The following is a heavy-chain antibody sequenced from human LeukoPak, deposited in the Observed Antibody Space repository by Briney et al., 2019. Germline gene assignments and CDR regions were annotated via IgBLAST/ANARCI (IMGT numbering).Heavy chain of an antibody. Sequence: ASVKVSCKASGGTFSSYAISWVRQAPGQGLEWMGGIIPIFGTANYAQKFQGRVTITADESTSTAYMELSSLRSEDTAVYYCAKDITTAGTNYFDSWGQGTLVTVSS. CDR3: AKDITTAGTNYFDS. V-gene: IGHV1-69*13. CDR1: GGTFSSYA. CDR2: IIPIFGTA. D-gene: IGHD6-13*01. J-gene: IGHJ4*02.